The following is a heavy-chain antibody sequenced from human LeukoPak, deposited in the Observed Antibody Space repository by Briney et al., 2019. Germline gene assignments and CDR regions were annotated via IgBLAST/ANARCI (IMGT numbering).Heavy chain of an antibody. CDR3: ARDGGPDSSGYYYIGYFDY. CDR1: GYTFTGYY. J-gene: IGHJ4*02. D-gene: IGHD3-22*01. Sequence: ASVKVSCKASGYTFTGYYMHWVRQAPGQGLEWMGWINPNSGGTNYAQKFQGRVTMTRDTSISTAYMELSRPRSDDTAVYYCARDGGPDSSGYYYIGYFDYWGQGTLVTVSS. CDR2: INPNSGGT. V-gene: IGHV1-2*02.